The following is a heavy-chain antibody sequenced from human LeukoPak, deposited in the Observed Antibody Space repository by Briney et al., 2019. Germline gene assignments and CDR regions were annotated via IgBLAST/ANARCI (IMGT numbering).Heavy chain of an antibody. J-gene: IGHJ5*02. CDR1: GGSISSYY. Sequence: SETLPLTCTVSGGSISSYYWNWIRQPPGKGLEWIGYIYYSGSTNYNPSLKSRVTISVDTSKNQFSLKLSSVTAADTAVYYCARDGSSGWYNWFDPWGHGTLVTVSS. D-gene: IGHD6-19*01. V-gene: IGHV4-59*01. CDR2: IYYSGST. CDR3: ARDGSSGWYNWFDP.